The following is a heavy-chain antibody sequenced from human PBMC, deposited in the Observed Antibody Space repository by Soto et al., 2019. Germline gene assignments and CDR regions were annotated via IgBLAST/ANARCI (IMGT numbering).Heavy chain of an antibody. CDR3: ARGGIAAVGDYFFDY. J-gene: IGHJ4*02. V-gene: IGHV4-4*02. CDR1: GVSIISSNW. Sequence: QVQLQESGPGLVRPSGTLSLTCAVSGVSIISSNWWNWVRQHPGKGMEWIGDIYHSGSTNYNPSLKSRVTISVDKSKNQFSLKLSSVTAADTAVYYCARGGIAAVGDYFFDYWGQGTLVTVSS. CDR2: IYHSGST. D-gene: IGHD6-13*01.